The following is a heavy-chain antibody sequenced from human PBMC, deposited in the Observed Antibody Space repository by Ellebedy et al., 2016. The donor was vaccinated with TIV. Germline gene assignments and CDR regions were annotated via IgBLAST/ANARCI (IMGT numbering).Heavy chain of an antibody. J-gene: IGHJ3*02. CDR2: ISSSSSYI. V-gene: IGHV3-21*01. CDR3: ARGSFVVVPAALDAFDI. CDR1: GFTFSSYS. Sequence: GESLKISXAASGFTFSSYSMNWVRQAPGKGLEWVSSISSSSSYIYYADSVKGRFTISRDNAKNSLYLQMNSLRAEDTAVYYCARGSFVVVPAALDAFDIWGQGTMVTVSS. D-gene: IGHD2-2*01.